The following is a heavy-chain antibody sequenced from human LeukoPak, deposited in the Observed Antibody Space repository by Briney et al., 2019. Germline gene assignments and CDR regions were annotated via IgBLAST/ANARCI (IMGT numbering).Heavy chain of an antibody. J-gene: IGHJ4*02. D-gene: IGHD1-26*01. V-gene: IGHV3-21*01. CDR1: GFTFSSYS. CDR2: ISSSSSYI. Sequence: PGGSLRLSCAASGFTFSSYSMNWVRQAPGKGLEWVSSISSSSSYIYYADSAKGRFTISRDNAKNSLYLQMNSLRAEDTAVYYCARDHGTHFLVGVVGATSGTFDYWGQGTLVTVSS. CDR3: ARDHGTHFLVGVVGATSGTFDY.